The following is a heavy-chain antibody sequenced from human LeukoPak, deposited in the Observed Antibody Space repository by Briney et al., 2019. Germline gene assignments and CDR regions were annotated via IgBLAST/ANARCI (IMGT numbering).Heavy chain of an antibody. V-gene: IGHV3-21*01. CDR1: GFTFSSYS. CDR3: ARDKIQEYQLLSPFDY. D-gene: IGHD2-2*01. J-gene: IGHJ4*02. Sequence: GGSLRLSCAASGFTFSSYSMNWVRQAPGKGLEWVSSISSSSSYIHYADSVKGRFTISRDNAKSSLYLQMNSLRAEDTAVYYCARDKIQEYQLLSPFDYWGQGTLVTVSS. CDR2: ISSSSSYI.